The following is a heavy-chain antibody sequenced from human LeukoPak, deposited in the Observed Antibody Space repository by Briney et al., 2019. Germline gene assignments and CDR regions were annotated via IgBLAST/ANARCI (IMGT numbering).Heavy chain of an antibody. J-gene: IGHJ3*02. V-gene: IGHV4-59*08. CDR1: GFTFSGYS. CDR2: IHYSGGI. D-gene: IGHD6-13*01. CDR3: ARPRYSSSSDAFDI. Sequence: GSLRLSCAASGFTFSGYSMNWIRQPPGKGLEWIGYIHYSGGITYYNPSLKSRVTISVDTSKNQFSLSLSSVTAADTAVYYCARPRYSSSSDAFDIWGQGTMVTVSS.